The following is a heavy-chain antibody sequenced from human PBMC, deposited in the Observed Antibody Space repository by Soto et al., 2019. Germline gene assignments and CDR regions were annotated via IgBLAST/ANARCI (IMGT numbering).Heavy chain of an antibody. Sequence: LSLTCAVYGGSFSGYYWSWIRQPPGKGLEWIGEINHSGSTNYNPSLKSRVTISVDTSKNQFSLKLSSVTAADTAVYYCARGREEYVWGSYRHSRPIYFDYWGQGXLVTVYS. V-gene: IGHV4-34*01. D-gene: IGHD3-16*02. J-gene: IGHJ4*02. CDR3: ARGREEYVWGSYRHSRPIYFDY. CDR2: INHSGST. CDR1: GGSFSGYY.